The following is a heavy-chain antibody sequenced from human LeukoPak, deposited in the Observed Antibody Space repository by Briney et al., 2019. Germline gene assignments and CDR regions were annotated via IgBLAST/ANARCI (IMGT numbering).Heavy chain of an antibody. D-gene: IGHD5-18*01. J-gene: IGHJ4*02. Sequence: GGSLRLSCAASGFTFSSYEMNWVRQAPGKGLEWVAIISNDGSDNYYADSVRGRFTISRDNSKNTLYLQMSSLRAEDTAVYYCARYTAMVFDYWGQGTLVTVSS. V-gene: IGHV3-30*04. CDR2: ISNDGSDN. CDR3: ARYTAMVFDY. CDR1: GFTFSSYE.